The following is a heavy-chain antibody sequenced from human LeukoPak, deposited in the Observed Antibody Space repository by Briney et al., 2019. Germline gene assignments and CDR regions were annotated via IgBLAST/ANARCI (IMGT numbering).Heavy chain of an antibody. D-gene: IGHD1-20*01. CDR1: GFTFSSYA. CDR2: ISYDGSNK. CDR3: ALSNWNYYYGMDV. Sequence: GRSLRLSCAASGFTFSSYAMHWVRQAPGKGLEWVAVISYDGSNKYYADSVKGRFTISRDNSKNTLYLQMNSLRAEDTAVYYCALSNWNYYYGMDVWGQGTTVTVSS. J-gene: IGHJ6*02. V-gene: IGHV3-30*04.